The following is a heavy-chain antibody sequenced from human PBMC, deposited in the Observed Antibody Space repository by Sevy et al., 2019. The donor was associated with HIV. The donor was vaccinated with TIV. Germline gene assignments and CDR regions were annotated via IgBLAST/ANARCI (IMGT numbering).Heavy chain of an antibody. V-gene: IGHV3-30*04. CDR3: ALERLSSDVAEYFQN. CDR1: GFTFSYYS. CDR2: ISLDGSNK. J-gene: IGHJ1*01. D-gene: IGHD1-1*01. Sequence: GGSLRLSCAASGFTFSYYSMHWVRQAPGKGLEWVATISLDGSNKHYADSVKGRFTISRDNFMRSLFLQMNSLRTEETALYYCALERLSSDVAEYFQNWGQGTLVTVSS.